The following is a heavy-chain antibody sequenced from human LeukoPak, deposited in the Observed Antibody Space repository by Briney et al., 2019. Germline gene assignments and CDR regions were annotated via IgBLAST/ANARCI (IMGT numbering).Heavy chain of an antibody. Sequence: SETLSLTCAVSGGSFIGYHWNWIRQSPGKGREWIAEINHRGGTNYNPSLKSRVTISIDTSKNQFSLQLRSVTAADTAVYFCARDPTTEETVPYYFDDWGQGTLVTVSS. V-gene: IGHV4-34*01. CDR1: GGSFIGYH. D-gene: IGHD4-23*01. J-gene: IGHJ4*02. CDR2: INHRGGT. CDR3: ARDPTTEETVPYYFDD.